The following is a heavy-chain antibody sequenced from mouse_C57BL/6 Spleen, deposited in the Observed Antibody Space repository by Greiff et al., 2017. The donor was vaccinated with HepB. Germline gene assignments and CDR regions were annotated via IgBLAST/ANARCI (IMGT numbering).Heavy chain of an antibody. V-gene: IGHV1-15*01. Sequence: VQLQQSGAELVRPGAPVTLSCKASGYTFTDYEMHWVKRTPVHGLEWIGAIDPETGGTAYNQKFKGKAILTADKSSSTAYMELRSLTSEDSAVYYCTRWGATVVVPFDYWGQGTTLTVSS. CDR3: TRWGATVVVPFDY. D-gene: IGHD1-1*01. CDR2: IDPETGGT. J-gene: IGHJ2*01. CDR1: GYTFTDYE.